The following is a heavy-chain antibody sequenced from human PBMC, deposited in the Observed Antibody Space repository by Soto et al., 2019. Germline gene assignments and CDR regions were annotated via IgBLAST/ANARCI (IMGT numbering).Heavy chain of an antibody. J-gene: IGHJ4*02. CDR3: VRLVYDRRLEYLYFDS. V-gene: IGHV4-4*02. Sequence: QVQLQESGPGLVKPSGTVSLTCDVSGVSISSCNWWSWVRQPPGKCLEWIGEIFRDGMTTYYPSLRGRATMSVDTSKNRFSLRVTSANAADTAIYYCVRLVYDRRLEYLYFDSWGRGALVTVSS. CDR1: GVSISSCNW. D-gene: IGHD3-22*01. CDR2: IFRDGMT.